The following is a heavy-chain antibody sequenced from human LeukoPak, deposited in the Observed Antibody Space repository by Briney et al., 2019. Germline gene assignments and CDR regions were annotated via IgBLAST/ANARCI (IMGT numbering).Heavy chain of an antibody. CDR2: IYYSGST. Sequence: PSETLSLTCTVSGGSISSSSYYWGWIRQPPGKGLEWIGSIYYSGSTYYNPSLKSRVTISVDTSKNQFSLKLSSVTAADTAVYYCARSPAGGSDFDYWGQGTLVTVSS. V-gene: IGHV4-39*01. CDR1: GGSISSSSYY. CDR3: ARSPAGGSDFDY. J-gene: IGHJ4*02. D-gene: IGHD5-12*01.